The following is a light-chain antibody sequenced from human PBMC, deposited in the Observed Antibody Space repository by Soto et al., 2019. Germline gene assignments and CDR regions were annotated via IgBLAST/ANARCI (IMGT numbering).Light chain of an antibody. V-gene: IGKV1-39*01. Sequence: DIPMTQCPSTLSTSVGDRVTITCRPSQSIWSYLNWYQQKPGKAPKLLIYAASSLQSGVPSRFSGSGSGTDFTLTISSLQTDDFATYYCQQYTSFSPWTFGEGTKV. CDR1: QSIWSY. J-gene: IGKJ1*01. CDR3: QQYTSFSPWT. CDR2: AAS.